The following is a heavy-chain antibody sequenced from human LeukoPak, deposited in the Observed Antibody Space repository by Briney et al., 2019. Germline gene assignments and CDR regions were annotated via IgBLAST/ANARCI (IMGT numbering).Heavy chain of an antibody. CDR2: INHSGST. J-gene: IGHJ6*03. CDR1: GGSFRGYY. D-gene: IGHD5-24*01. V-gene: IGHV4-34*01. CDR3: ARGRLQRYYYCYMDV. Sequence: PSETLSLTCAVYGGSFRGYYWSWIRQPPGKGLEWIGEINHSGSTNYNPSLKSRVTISVDTSKNQFSLKLSSVTAADTAVYYCARGRLQRYYYCYMDVWGKGTTVTVSS.